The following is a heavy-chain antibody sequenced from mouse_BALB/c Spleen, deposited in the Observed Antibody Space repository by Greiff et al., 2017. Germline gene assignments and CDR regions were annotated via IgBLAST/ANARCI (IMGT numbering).Heavy chain of an antibody. CDR2: INPNNGGT. CDR3: ARSYYYGSSPAWFAY. Sequence: EVQRVESGPELVKPGASVKISCKTSGYTFTEYTMHWVKQSHGKSLEWIGGINPNNGGTSYNQKFKGKATLTVDKSSSTAYMELRSLTSEDSAVYYCARSYYYGSSPAWFAYWGQGTLVTVSA. CDR1: GYTFTEYT. J-gene: IGHJ3*01. D-gene: IGHD1-1*01. V-gene: IGHV1-18*01.